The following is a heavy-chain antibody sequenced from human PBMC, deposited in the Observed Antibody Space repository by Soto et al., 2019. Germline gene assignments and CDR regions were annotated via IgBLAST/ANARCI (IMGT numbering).Heavy chain of an antibody. V-gene: IGHV4-4*02. CDR1: GGSISSSNW. CDR3: AREGYSSGKLNWFDP. Sequence: SETLSLTCAVSGGSISSSNWWSWVRQPPGKGLEWIGEIYHSGSTNYNPSLKSRVTISVDKSKNQFSLKLSSVTAADTAVYYCAREGYSSGKLNWFDPWGQGTLVTVS. D-gene: IGHD6-19*01. CDR2: IYHSGST. J-gene: IGHJ5*02.